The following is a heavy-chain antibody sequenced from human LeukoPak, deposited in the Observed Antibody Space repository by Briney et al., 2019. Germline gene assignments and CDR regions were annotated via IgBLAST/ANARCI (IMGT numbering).Heavy chain of an antibody. V-gene: IGHV4-34*01. CDR1: GASFKDYY. CDR2: ISRSGSG. Sequence: SSETLSLTCAVSGASFKDYYWSWIRQPPGKGLEWIGDISRSGSGNYNPSLKSRLTTSVDTSNTHFSLTLTSVPAADSAVYYCARADLVLHGDQYAFDLWGPGTTVIVSS. CDR3: ARADLVLHGDQYAFDL. D-gene: IGHD2-8*01. J-gene: IGHJ3*01.